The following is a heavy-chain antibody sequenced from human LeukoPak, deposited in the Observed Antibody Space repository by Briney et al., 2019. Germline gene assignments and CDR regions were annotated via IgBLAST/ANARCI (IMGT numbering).Heavy chain of an antibody. V-gene: IGHV1-2*02. CDR1: GYTFTGYY. Sequence: ASVKVSCKASGYTFTGYYMHWVRQAPGQGLEWMGWINPNSGGTNYAQKFQGRVTMTRDTSISTAYMELSRLRSDDTAVYYCARFVTMVQGVKDYMDVWGKGTTVTISS. D-gene: IGHD3-10*01. CDR3: ARFVTMVQGVKDYMDV. J-gene: IGHJ6*03. CDR2: INPNSGGT.